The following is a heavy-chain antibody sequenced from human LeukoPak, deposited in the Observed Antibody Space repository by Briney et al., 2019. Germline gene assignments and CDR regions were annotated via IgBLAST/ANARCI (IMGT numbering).Heavy chain of an antibody. V-gene: IGHV1-18*01. Sequence: GASVKVSCKASGYTFTSYGISWVRQAPGQGLEWMGWISAYNGNTNYAQKLQGRVTMTTDTSTSTAYMELRSLRSDDTAVYYCARDRDYVWGSYRHYYYYGMDVWGQGTTVTVSS. D-gene: IGHD3-16*02. CDR3: ARDRDYVWGSYRHYYYYGMDV. J-gene: IGHJ6*02. CDR1: GYTFTSYG. CDR2: ISAYNGNT.